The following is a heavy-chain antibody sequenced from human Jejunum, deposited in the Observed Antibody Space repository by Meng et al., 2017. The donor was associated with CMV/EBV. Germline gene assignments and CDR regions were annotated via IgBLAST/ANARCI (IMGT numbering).Heavy chain of an antibody. CDR2: IFHSRAN. Sequence: TPSLTGVVSGGHLISTNWANWVRQPPGGGLEWIGEIFHSRANNYKESLKSRATLSIDNSKNQFSLKLTSVTDADTAVYFCGNPRASYWGQGVLVTVSS. J-gene: IGHJ4*02. CDR3: GNPRASY. CDR1: GGHLISTNW. V-gene: IGHV4-4*01.